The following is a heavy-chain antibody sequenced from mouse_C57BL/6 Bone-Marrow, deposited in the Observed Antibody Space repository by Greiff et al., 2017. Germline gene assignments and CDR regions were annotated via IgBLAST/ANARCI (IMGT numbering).Heavy chain of an antibody. CDR2: IYPRSGNT. Sequence: QVQLQQSGAELARPGASVKLSCKASGYTFTSYGISWVKQRTGQGLEWIGEIYPRSGNTYYNEKFKGKATLTADKSSSTAYMELRRLSSEDSAVYVCASTSQEGFAYWGQGTLVTVSA. V-gene: IGHV1-81*01. J-gene: IGHJ3*01. CDR1: GYTFTSYG. CDR3: ASTSQEGFAY. D-gene: IGHD3-2*02.